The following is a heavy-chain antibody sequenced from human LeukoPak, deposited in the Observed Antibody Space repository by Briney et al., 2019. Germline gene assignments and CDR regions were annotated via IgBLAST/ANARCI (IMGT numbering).Heavy chain of an antibody. Sequence: GASVKVSCKASGYTFTGYYMHWVRQAPGQGLEWMGWINPNSGGTNYAQKFQGRVTMTRDTSISTAYMGLSRLRSDDTAVYYCARGGYSSSSSFGVWGQGTLVTVSS. J-gene: IGHJ4*02. V-gene: IGHV1-2*02. D-gene: IGHD6-6*01. CDR1: GYTFTGYY. CDR3: ARGGYSSSSSFGV. CDR2: INPNSGGT.